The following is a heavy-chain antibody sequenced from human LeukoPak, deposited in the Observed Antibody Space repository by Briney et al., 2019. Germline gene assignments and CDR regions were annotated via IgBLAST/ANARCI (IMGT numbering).Heavy chain of an antibody. CDR2: ISGSGGST. J-gene: IGHJ6*03. V-gene: IGHV3-23*01. CDR1: RFTSITYA. CDR3: AKSGGYYYYYMDV. D-gene: IGHD3-10*01. Sequence: GGSLRLSRAAPRFTSITYAPRTVRQAPGKGLEWVSAISGSGGSTYYADSVKGRFTISRDNSKNTLYLQMNSLRAEDTAVYYCAKSGGYYYYYMDVWGKGTTVTVSS.